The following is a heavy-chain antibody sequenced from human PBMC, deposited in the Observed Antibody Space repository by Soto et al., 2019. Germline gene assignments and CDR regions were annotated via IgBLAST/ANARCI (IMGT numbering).Heavy chain of an antibody. CDR1: GGSFSGYY. CDR2: INHSGST. J-gene: IGHJ6*02. V-gene: IGHV4-34*01. CDR3: ARWVMIFGVFIHYRRAV. Sequence: SENPSHTRAVYGGSFSGYYWSWIRQPPGKGLEWIGEINHSGSTNYNPSLKSRVTISVDTSKNQFSLKLSSVTAADTAVYYCARWVMIFGVFIHYRRAVWGQGTTVTVS. D-gene: IGHD3-3*01.